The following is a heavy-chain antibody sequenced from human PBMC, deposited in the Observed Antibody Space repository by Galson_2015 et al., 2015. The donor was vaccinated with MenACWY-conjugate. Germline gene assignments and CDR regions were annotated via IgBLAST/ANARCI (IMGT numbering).Heavy chain of an antibody. CDR1: GGSISSSSYY. CDR3: ARHEGGDSLFYYYYYMDV. V-gene: IGHV4-39*01. Sequence: SETLSLTCTVSGGSISSSSYYWAWIRQPPGKGLEWIGSIYYSGSTYYNPSLKSRVTISVDTSKNQFSLKLNSVTAADTAVYYCARHEGGDSLFYYYYYMDVWGKGTTVTVSS. D-gene: IGHD3-16*01. J-gene: IGHJ6*03. CDR2: IYYSGST.